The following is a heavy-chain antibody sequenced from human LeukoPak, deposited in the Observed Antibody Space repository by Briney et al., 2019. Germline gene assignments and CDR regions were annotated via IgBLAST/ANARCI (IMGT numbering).Heavy chain of an antibody. J-gene: IGHJ4*02. V-gene: IGHV5-10-1*01. CDR3: ARHYSSGSDFDY. CDR2: IDPGDSYT. CDR1: GYRFTRYW. Sequence: GESLKISCKGSGYRFTRYWISWVRQMPGKGLEWMGRIDPGDSYTNYSPSFQGHVTISADKSISTAYLQWSSLKASDTAMYYCARHYSSGSDFDYWGRGTLVTVSS. D-gene: IGHD6-19*01.